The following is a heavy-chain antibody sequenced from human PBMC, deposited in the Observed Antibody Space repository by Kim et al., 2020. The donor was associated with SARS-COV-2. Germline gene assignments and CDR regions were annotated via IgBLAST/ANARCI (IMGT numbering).Heavy chain of an antibody. V-gene: IGHV3-74*01. D-gene: IGHD3-10*01. CDR2: IETDAFGSNT. Sequence: GGSLRLSCAASGFSFRTYWVHWVRQAPGKGLVWVSSIETDAFGSNTNYADSVKGRFTISRDNAESTVYLQMNSLGADDTAVYYCARELRNYYGSGSNVIYSFHGLDVWGQGTTVTVSS. J-gene: IGHJ6*02. CDR1: GFSFRTYW. CDR3: ARELRNYYGSGSNVIYSFHGLDV.